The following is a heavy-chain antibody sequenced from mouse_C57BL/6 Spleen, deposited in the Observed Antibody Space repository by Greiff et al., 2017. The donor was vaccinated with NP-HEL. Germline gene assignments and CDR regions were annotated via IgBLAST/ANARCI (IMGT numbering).Heavy chain of an antibody. J-gene: IGHJ3*01. CDR3: VRGFAY. CDR1: GYAFSSSW. D-gene: IGHD1-1*01. CDR2: IYPGDGDT. Sequence: QVQLQQPGPELVKPGASVKISCKASGYAFSSSWMNWVKQRPGKGLEWIGRIYPGDGDTNYNGKFKGKATLTADKSSSTAYMQLSSLTSEDSAVYFCVRGFAYWGQGTLVTVSA. V-gene: IGHV1-82*01.